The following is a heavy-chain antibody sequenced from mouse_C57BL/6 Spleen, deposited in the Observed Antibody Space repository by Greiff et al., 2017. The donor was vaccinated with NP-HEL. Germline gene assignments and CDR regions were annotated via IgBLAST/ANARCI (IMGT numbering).Heavy chain of an antibody. V-gene: IGHV1-4*01. D-gene: IGHD1-1*01. CDR2: IKPSSGYT. J-gene: IGHJ2*01. CDR1: GYTFTSYT. CDR3: ERERVINTVVATGCDY. Sequence: VQLQQSGAELARPGASVKMSCKASGYTFTSYTMHWVKQRPGPGLEWIGYIKPSSGYTKYNQQFKDKATLTADKSSSTAYMQLSSLTSEDSAVYYCERERVINTVVATGCDYWGQGTTLTVSS.